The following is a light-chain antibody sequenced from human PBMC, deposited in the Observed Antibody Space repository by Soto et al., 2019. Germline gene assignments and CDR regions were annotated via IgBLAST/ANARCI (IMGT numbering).Light chain of an antibody. Sequence: DIQMTQSPSSLSASVGDSITITCRASQSISNFLNWYQHKPGEAPKLLIYAASSLQSGVPSRFTGRRSGTDFTLTITSLQPEDFATYYCQQSYSRVFTFGPGTKVDF. J-gene: IGKJ3*01. CDR3: QQSYSRVFT. V-gene: IGKV1-39*01. CDR2: AAS. CDR1: QSISNF.